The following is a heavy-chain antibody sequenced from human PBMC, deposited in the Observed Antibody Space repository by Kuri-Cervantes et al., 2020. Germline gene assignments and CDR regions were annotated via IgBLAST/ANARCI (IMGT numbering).Heavy chain of an antibody. CDR3: ARVTWNDMIY. V-gene: IGHV4-31*03. D-gene: IGHD1-1*01. J-gene: IGHJ4*02. Sequence: SETLSLTCTVSGDSISSGGYYWSWIRQHPGEGLEWIGYIQYTGSAFYNPSLKSRLTISVDTSKNQFSLKLSSVTAADTAIYYCARVTWNDMIYWGQGTLVTVSS. CDR1: GDSISSGGYY. CDR2: IQYTGSA.